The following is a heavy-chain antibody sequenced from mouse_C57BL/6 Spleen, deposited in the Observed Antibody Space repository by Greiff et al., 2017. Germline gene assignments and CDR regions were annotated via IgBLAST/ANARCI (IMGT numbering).Heavy chain of an antibody. Sequence: EVQGVESGGGLVKPGGSLKLSCAASGFTFSSYAMSWVRQTPEKRLEWVATISDGGSYTYYPDNVKGRFTISRDNAKNNLYLQMSHLKSEDTAMYYCASEGPCAYWGQGTLVTVSA. CDR2: ISDGGSYT. V-gene: IGHV5-4*01. CDR3: ASEGPCAY. J-gene: IGHJ3*01. CDR1: GFTFSSYA.